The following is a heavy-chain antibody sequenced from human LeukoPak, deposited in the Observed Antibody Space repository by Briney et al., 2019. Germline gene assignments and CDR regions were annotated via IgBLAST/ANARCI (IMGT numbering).Heavy chain of an antibody. D-gene: IGHD3-22*01. V-gene: IGHV3-30*02. J-gene: IGHJ4*02. Sequence: PGGSLRLSCVASGFTFRSYGIHWVRQAPGKGLEWLAFIWYDEITKNYADSVKGRFTLSRDNSKNTLYVQMNSLRPDDTAVYYCAKDSSDYYFDYWGQGTLVTVSS. CDR1: GFTFRSYG. CDR2: IWYDEITK. CDR3: AKDSSDYYFDY.